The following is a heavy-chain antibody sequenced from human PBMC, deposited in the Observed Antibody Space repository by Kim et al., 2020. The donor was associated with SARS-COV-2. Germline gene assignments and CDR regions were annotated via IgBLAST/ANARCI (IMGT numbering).Heavy chain of an antibody. CDR2: ISGSGGST. D-gene: IGHD3-22*01. J-gene: IGHJ3*02. V-gene: IGHV3-23*01. CDR1: GFTFSSYA. CDR3: AKDLARLRYYYDSSGYLGRLAAFDI. Sequence: GGSLRLSCAASGFTFSSYAMSWVRQAPGKGPEWVSAISGSGGSTYYADSVKGRFTISRDNSKNTLYLQMNSLRAEDTAVYYCAKDLARLRYYYDSSGYLGRLAAFDIWGQGTMVTVSS.